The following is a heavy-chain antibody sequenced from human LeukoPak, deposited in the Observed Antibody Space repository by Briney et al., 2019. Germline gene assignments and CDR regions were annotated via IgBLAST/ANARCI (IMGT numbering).Heavy chain of an antibody. CDR1: GFTFSSYG. D-gene: IGHD2-15*01. V-gene: IGHV3-30*18. J-gene: IGHJ4*02. Sequence: GGSLRLSCAASGFTFSSYGMHWVRQAPGMGLEWVAVISYDGSNKYYADSVKGRFTISRDNSKNTLYMQMNSLRAEDTAVYYCVKIVVMEFATGFDYWGQGTLVTVSS. CDR2: ISYDGSNK. CDR3: VKIVVMEFATGFDY.